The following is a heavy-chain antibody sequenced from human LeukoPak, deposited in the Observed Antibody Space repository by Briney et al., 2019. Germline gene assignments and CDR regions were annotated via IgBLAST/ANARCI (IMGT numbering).Heavy chain of an antibody. Sequence: SVKVSCKASGGTFSSYAISWVRQAPGQGLEWMGRIIPILGIANYAQKFQGRVTITADKSTSTAYMELSSLRSEDTAVYYCARALIVVVTAYMDVWGQGTTVTVSS. CDR3: ARALIVVVTAYMDV. CDR2: IIPILGIA. J-gene: IGHJ6*02. V-gene: IGHV1-69*04. D-gene: IGHD2-21*02. CDR1: GGTFSSYA.